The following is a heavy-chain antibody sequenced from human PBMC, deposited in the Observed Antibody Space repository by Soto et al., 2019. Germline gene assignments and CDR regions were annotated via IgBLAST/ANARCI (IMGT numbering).Heavy chain of an antibody. D-gene: IGHD3-10*01. V-gene: IGHV1-69*05. J-gene: IGHJ5*02. CDR2: IIPIFGTA. CDR1: GGSFSSYA. Sequence: SVKVSCKASGGSFSSYAISWVRQPPGQGLKRMGGIIPIFGTANYAQNLKGRVALTSDRSTCTVYMELSSLRLEDTAVYYCARATDHGSGSYNWFDPWGQGTLVTVSS. CDR3: ARATDHGSGSYNWFDP.